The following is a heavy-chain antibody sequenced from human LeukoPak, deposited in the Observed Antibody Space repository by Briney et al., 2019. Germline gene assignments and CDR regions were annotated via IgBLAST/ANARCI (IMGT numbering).Heavy chain of an antibody. V-gene: IGHV1-3*01. CDR3: AREGQLGWFDP. CDR2: INAGNGNT. D-gene: IGHD1-1*01. J-gene: IGHJ5*02. CDR1: GYTFTSYA. Sequence: ASVTVSCTASGYTFTSYAMHWVHQAPGQRLEWMGWINAGNGNTKYSQKFQGRVTITRDTSASTAYMELSSLRSEDTAVYYCAREGQLGWFDPWGQGTLVTVSS.